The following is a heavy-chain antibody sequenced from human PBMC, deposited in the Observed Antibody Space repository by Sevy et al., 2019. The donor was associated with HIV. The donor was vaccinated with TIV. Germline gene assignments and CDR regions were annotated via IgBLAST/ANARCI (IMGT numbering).Heavy chain of an antibody. CDR1: GGSISGHY. J-gene: IGHJ4*02. D-gene: IGHD3-22*01. Sequence: SETLSLTCTVSGGSISGHYLGWIRQSPGKGLEWIAYMYDSGSSNYNTSLRSRVTISVDTSKNQISLRLSSVTAADTAVYYCARGGALTYYDTSGFQNYFDSWGPGNLVTVSS. CDR3: ARGGALTYYDTSGFQNYFDS. V-gene: IGHV4-59*11. CDR2: MYDSGSS.